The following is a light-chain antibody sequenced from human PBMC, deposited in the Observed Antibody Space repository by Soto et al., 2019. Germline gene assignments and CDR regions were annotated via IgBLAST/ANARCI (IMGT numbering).Light chain of an antibody. Sequence: DIQMAQSPSSLSASVVDTVTLTCRASEDIGHFLAWYQQRPGTVPKLLIYATSRLQPGVPSRFSGSGSGTDFTLTINTLQPEDVATYFCLKYNKDAPGAFGQGTKVDIK. V-gene: IGKV1-27*01. CDR2: ATS. J-gene: IGKJ1*01. CDR1: EDIGHF. CDR3: LKYNKDAPGA.